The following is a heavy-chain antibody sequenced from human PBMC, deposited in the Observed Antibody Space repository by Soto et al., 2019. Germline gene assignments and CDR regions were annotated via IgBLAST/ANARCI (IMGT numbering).Heavy chain of an antibody. CDR3: ARAESPLHNWNYSY. J-gene: IGHJ4*02. D-gene: IGHD1-7*01. Sequence: QVQLVESGGGVVQPGRSLRLSCAASGFTFSSYGMHWVRQAPGKGLEWVAVIWYDGSNKYYADSVKGRFTISRDNSKNTLYLQMNSLRAEDTAVYYCARAESPLHNWNYSYWGQGTLVTVSS. CDR1: GFTFSSYG. V-gene: IGHV3-33*01. CDR2: IWYDGSNK.